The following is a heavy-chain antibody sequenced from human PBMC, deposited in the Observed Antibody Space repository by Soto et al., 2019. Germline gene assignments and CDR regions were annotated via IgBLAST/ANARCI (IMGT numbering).Heavy chain of an antibody. CDR1: AFTFNTYS. J-gene: IGHJ4*02. CDR2: ISSSSRYI. CDR3: ARELAAVPGTFDS. D-gene: IGHD1-1*01. V-gene: IGHV3-21*01. Sequence: EVQLVESGGGLVKPGGSLRLSCTASAFTFNTYSMNWVRQAPGKGLEWVSSISSSSRYIYYTDAVKGRFTVSRDNAKNSRYLQMNSLRAEDQAVYYCARELAAVPGTFDSWGQGTLVTVSS.